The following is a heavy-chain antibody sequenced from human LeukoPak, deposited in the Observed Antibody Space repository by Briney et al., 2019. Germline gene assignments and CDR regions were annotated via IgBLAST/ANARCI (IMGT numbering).Heavy chain of an antibody. CDR2: ITWNGGNT. V-gene: IGHV3-20*01. CDR1: GFTFGDYG. Sequence: GGSLRLSCAASGFTFGDYGMTWVRHIPGKGLEWVSGITWNGGNTAYGDSVKGRFTISRDNAKNSLYLQMNSLRAEDTALYHCARVYYSTPGDFYYYMDVWGKGTTVTVSS. CDR3: ARVYYSTPGDFYYYMDV. J-gene: IGHJ6*03. D-gene: IGHD3-10*01.